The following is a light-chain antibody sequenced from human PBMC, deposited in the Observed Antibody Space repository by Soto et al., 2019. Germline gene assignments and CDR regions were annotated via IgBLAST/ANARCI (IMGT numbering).Light chain of an antibody. CDR1: HDIGNH. Sequence: DLQMTQSPSSLSISVGDRVTITCRSSHDIGNHLNWYQQKPGKAPQLLLYSAFTLQSWVPSRFRGRGSWTGFTLTLTRLQPEDSATFFWEPSYRVPLPFGGGTKVEV. CDR2: SAF. J-gene: IGKJ4*01. CDR3: EPSYRVPLP. V-gene: IGKV1-39*01.